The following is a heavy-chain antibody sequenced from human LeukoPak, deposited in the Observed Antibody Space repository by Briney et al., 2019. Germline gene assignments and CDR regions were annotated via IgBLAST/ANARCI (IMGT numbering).Heavy chain of an antibody. CDR3: ARDRAHYDILTGPIGGWFDP. Sequence: PSETLSLTCAVSGGSISSSNWWSWVRQPPGKGLEWIGEIYHSGSTNYNPSLKSRVTISVDKSKNQFFLKLSSVTAADTAVYYCARDRAHYDILTGPIGGWFDPWGQGTLVTVSS. D-gene: IGHD3-9*01. J-gene: IGHJ5*02. CDR1: GGSISSSNW. V-gene: IGHV4-4*02. CDR2: IYHSGST.